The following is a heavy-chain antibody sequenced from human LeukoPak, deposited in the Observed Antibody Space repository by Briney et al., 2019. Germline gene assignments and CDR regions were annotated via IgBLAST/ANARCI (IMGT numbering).Heavy chain of an antibody. CDR2: INPDGGNT. J-gene: IGHJ3*01. CDR3: ARIRDGYNDAYDL. V-gene: IGHV1-46*01. Sequence: GSSVKVSCKASGGTFSSYAISWVRQAPGQGLEWMGLINPDGGNTNYAQNFQGRVTLTRDTSTSTVYMELSSLRSEDTAIYYCARIRDGYNDAYDLWGQGTVVTV. D-gene: IGHD5-24*01. CDR1: GGTFSSYA.